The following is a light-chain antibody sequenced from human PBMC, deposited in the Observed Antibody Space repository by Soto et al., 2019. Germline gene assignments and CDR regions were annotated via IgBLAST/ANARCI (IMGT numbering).Light chain of an antibody. Sequence: QSALTQPASVSGSPGQSITISCTGTSSDIGHYDYVSWYQQHPGKAPKLMIYHVTYRPSGVSNRYSGSKSGNSASLTISGLPADDAADYYCCSLTTSHPYVFGSGTKLTVL. CDR3: CSLTTSHPYV. CDR1: SSDIGHYDY. V-gene: IGLV2-14*03. CDR2: HVT. J-gene: IGLJ1*01.